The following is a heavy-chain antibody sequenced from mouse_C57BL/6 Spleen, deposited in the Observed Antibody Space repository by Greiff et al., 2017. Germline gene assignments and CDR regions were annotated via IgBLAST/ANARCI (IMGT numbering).Heavy chain of an antibody. V-gene: IGHV14-4*01. CDR3: TKGELLRPFAY. Sequence: VQLQQSGAELVRPGASVKLSCTASGFNIKDDYMHWVKQRPEQGLEWIGWIDPENGDTEYASKFQGKATITADTSSNTAYLQLSSLTSEDTAVYYCTKGELLRPFAYWGQGTLVTVSA. D-gene: IGHD1-2*01. CDR2: IDPENGDT. J-gene: IGHJ3*01. CDR1: GFNIKDDY.